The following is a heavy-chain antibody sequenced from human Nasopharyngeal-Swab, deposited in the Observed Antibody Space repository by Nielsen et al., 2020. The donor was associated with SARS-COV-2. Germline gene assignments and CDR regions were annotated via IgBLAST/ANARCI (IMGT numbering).Heavy chain of an antibody. CDR3: ARAFSTDGAFDI. J-gene: IGHJ3*02. CDR2: IYYSGST. V-gene: IGHV4-30-4*08. Sequence: SETLSLTCAVYGGSFSGYYWSWICQPPGKGLEWIGYIYYSGSTYYNPSLKSRVTISVDTSKNQFSLKLSSVTAADTAVYYCARAFSTDGAFDIWGQGTTVTVSS. D-gene: IGHD2/OR15-2a*01. CDR1: GGSFSGYY.